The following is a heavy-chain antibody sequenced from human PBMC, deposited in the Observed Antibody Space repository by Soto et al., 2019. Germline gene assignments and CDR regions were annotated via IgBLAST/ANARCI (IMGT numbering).Heavy chain of an antibody. D-gene: IGHD6-6*01. Sequence: CGSAGFTCTASWMHWLRQVQGKGLTWVSRISDDGSTATYADSVKGRFIISRDNAKNTLYLEMNTLRADDYGLYYCARWPRVSSTRPDPHWGRAP. CDR1: GFTCTASW. J-gene: IGHJ1*01. V-gene: IGHV3-74*01. CDR3: ARWPRVSSTRPDPH. CDR2: ISDDGSTA.